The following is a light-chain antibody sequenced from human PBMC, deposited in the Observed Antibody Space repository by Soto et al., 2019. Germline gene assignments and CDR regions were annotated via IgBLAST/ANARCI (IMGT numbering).Light chain of an antibody. CDR2: AAS. V-gene: IGKV1-39*01. CDR1: QSISSY. CDR3: QQSYSSRLT. Sequence: DIQMTQSPSSLSASVGDRVTITCLASQSISSYLNWYQQKPGKAPKLLIYAASSLQSGVPSRFSGSGSGTDFTLTISSLQPEDFATYYCQQSYSSRLTFGGGTKVDI. J-gene: IGKJ4*02.